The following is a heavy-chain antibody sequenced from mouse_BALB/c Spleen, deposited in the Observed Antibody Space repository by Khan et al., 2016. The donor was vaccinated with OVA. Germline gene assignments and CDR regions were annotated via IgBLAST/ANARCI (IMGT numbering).Heavy chain of an antibody. CDR1: GYTFPEYT. Sequence: VQLQQSGPELVKPGASVKISCKTSGYTFPEYTVHWVKQSLGKSLDWIGVINPKNGGTAYNQKFKGKATLTVDKSSSTAYMEFRSLTSDDSAVYCCTRDARSYWGQGTSVTVAS. V-gene: IGHV1-18*01. CDR3: TRDARSY. CDR2: INPKNGGT. J-gene: IGHJ4*01.